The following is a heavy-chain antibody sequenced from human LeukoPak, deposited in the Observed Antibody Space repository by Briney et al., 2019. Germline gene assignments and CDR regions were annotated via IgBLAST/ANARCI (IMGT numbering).Heavy chain of an antibody. D-gene: IGHD3-22*01. CDR3: ARKYYYDSSGYSVDY. Sequence: PSETLSLTCTVSGGSISSNSYYWGWIRQPPGKGLEWIGSIYYSGSTYYNPSLKSRVTISVDTSKNQFSLKLSSVTAADTAVYYCARKYYYDSSGYSVDYWGQGTLVTVSS. CDR2: IYYSGST. J-gene: IGHJ4*02. V-gene: IGHV4-39*01. CDR1: GGSISSNSYY.